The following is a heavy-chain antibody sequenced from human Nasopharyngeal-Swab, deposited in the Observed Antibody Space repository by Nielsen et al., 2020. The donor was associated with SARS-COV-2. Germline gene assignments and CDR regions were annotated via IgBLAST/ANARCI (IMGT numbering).Heavy chain of an antibody. Sequence: GESLKISCAASGFTFSSYGMHWVRQAPGKGLEWVAVIWYDGSNKYYADSVKGRFTISRAPSPHPLSLPLPRLRAAAPAVYYCARDRIAVAGIIDYWGQGTLVTVSS. V-gene: IGHV3-33*01. J-gene: IGHJ4*02. CDR3: ARDRIAVAGIIDY. CDR2: IWYDGSNK. CDR1: GFTFSSYG. D-gene: IGHD6-19*01.